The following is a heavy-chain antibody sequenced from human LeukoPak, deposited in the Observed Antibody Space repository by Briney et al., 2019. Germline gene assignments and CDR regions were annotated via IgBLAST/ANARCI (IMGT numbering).Heavy chain of an antibody. CDR3: AKARREYDYVWGIYRYTPSYY. CDR1: GFTFSSYA. V-gene: IGHV3-23*01. CDR2: ISGSGGST. J-gene: IGHJ4*02. Sequence: PGGCLRLSCAASGFTFSSYAMSWVRQAPGRGLEWVSAISGSGGSTYYTDSVKGRFTISRDNSKNTLYLQMNSLRAEDTAVYYCAKARREYDYVWGIYRYTPSYYWGQGTLVTVSS. D-gene: IGHD3-16*02.